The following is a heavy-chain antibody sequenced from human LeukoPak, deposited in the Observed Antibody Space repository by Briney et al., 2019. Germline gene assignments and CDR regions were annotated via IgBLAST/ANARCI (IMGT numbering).Heavy chain of an antibody. Sequence: PGGSLRLSCAASGFTFSSYAMSWVRQAPGKGLEWVSAISGSGGSTYYADSVKGRFTISRDNSKNTLYLQMNSLRAEDTAVYYCAKSEGYSYGYKAYYYYYMDVWGKGTTVTVSS. V-gene: IGHV3-23*01. CDR2: ISGSGGST. D-gene: IGHD5-18*01. CDR1: GFTFSSYA. J-gene: IGHJ6*03. CDR3: AKSEGYSYGYKAYYYYYMDV.